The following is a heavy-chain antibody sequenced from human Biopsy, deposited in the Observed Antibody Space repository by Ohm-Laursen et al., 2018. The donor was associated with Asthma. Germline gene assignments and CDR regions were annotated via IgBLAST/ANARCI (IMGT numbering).Heavy chain of an antibody. J-gene: IGHJ6*02. CDR1: GGSMTPTSHY. Sequence: GTLSLTCTVSGGSMTPTSHYWDWIRQAPGQGLEWIGYISYGGKTSYTPSLKNRVTISGDTSKNQFSLGLTSVTAADTAVYFCARRITIFGVVQKDHGMDAWGQGTTVSVSS. CDR3: ARRITIFGVVQKDHGMDA. D-gene: IGHD3-3*01. V-gene: IGHV4-39*01. CDR2: ISYGGKT.